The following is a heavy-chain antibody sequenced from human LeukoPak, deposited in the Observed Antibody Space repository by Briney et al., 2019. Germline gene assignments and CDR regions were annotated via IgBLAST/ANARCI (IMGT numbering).Heavy chain of an antibody. Sequence: PGGSLRLSCAASGFTFSNAWMTWVRQAPGKGLEWVGRIKSKTDGGATDYAAPVKGRFTISRDDSKNTLYLQMNSLKTEDTAVYYCSTTMVRGPIDCWGRGTLVTVSS. CDR2: IKSKTDGGAT. J-gene: IGHJ4*02. D-gene: IGHD3-10*01. CDR1: GFTFSNAW. CDR3: STTMVRGPIDC. V-gene: IGHV3-15*01.